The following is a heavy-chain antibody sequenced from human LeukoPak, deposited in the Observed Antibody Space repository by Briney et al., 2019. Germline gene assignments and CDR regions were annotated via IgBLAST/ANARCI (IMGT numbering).Heavy chain of an antibody. D-gene: IGHD6-6*01. CDR1: GGSISSYY. J-gene: IGHJ6*03. CDR2: IYTSGST. V-gene: IGHV4-4*09. CDR3: ARRQYSSSSGGYYYYMDV. Sequence: SETLSLTCTVSGGSISSYYWSWIRQPPGKGLEWIGYIYTSGSTNYNPSLKSRVTISVDTSKNQFSLKLCSVTAADTAVYYCARRQYSSSSGGYYYYMDVWGKGTTVTVSS.